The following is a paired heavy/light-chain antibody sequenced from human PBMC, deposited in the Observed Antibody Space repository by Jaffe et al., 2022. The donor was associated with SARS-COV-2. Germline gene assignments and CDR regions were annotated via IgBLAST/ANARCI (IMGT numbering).Light chain of an antibody. CDR3: QVWDSSSDHYYV. CDR2: DDS. Sequence: SYVLTQPPSVSVAPGQTARITCGGNNIGSKSVHWYQQKPGQAPVLVVYDDSDRPSGIPERFSGSNSGNTATLTISRVEAGDEADYYCQVWDSSSDHYYVFGTGTKVTVL. V-gene: IGLV3-21*02. CDR1: NIGSKS. J-gene: IGLJ1*01.
Heavy chain of an antibody. CDR3: ARDVTMVRGVIISPFFDP. D-gene: IGHD3-10*01. J-gene: IGHJ5*02. CDR2: IYTSGST. Sequence: QVQLQESGPGLVKPSETLSLTCTVSGGSISSYYWSWIRQPAGKGLEWIGRIYTSGSTNYNPSLKSRVTMSVDTSKNQFSLKLSSVTAADTAVYYCARDVTMVRGVIISPFFDPWGQGTLVTVSS. CDR1: GGSISSYY. V-gene: IGHV4-4*07.